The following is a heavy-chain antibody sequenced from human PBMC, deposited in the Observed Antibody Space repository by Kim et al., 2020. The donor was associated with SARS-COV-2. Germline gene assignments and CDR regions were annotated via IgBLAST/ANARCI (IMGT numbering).Heavy chain of an antibody. CDR1: GFTFSSYS. Sequence: GGSLRLSCAASGFTFSSYSMNWVRQAPGKGLEWVSSISSSSSYIYYADSVKGRFTISRDNTKNSLYLQMNSLGAEDTAVYYCARNLVGATTYYYYYGMDVWGQGTPVTVSS. J-gene: IGHJ6*02. CDR2: ISSSSSYI. V-gene: IGHV3-21*01. D-gene: IGHD1-26*01. CDR3: ARNLVGATTYYYYYGMDV.